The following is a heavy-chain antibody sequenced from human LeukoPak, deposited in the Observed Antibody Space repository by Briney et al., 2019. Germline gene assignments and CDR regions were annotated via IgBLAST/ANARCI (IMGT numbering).Heavy chain of an antibody. CDR2: TFYRSKWHN. J-gene: IGHJ4*02. CDR1: GDSVSSKSAA. Sequence: SQTLSLTCAISGDSVSSKSAAWNWIRQSPSRGLEWLGRTFYRSKWHNDYALSVKSRITINPDTSKNQFSLRLSSVTAADTAVYYCASGDYDSRETFDYWGQGTLVAVSS. CDR3: ASGDYDSRETFDY. D-gene: IGHD3-22*01. V-gene: IGHV6-1*01.